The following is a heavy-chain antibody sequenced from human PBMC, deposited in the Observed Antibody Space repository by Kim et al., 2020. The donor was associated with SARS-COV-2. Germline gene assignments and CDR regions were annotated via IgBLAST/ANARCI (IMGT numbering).Heavy chain of an antibody. D-gene: IGHD6-13*01. J-gene: IGHJ4*02. V-gene: IGHV3-30-3*01. CDR1: GFTFSSYA. CDR2: LSYDGSNE. Sequence: GGSLRLSCAASGFTFSSYAMHWVRQSPGKGLEWVAVLSYDGSNEYYADSVKGRFTISRDNSKNTLDVQMNILRAEDTALYYCARGSHSSSWYGQYFDYWGQGTLVTVSS. CDR3: ARGSHSSSWYGQYFDY.